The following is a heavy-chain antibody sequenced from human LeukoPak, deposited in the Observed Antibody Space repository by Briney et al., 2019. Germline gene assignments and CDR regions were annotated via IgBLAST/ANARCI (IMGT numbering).Heavy chain of an antibody. Sequence: GGSLRLSCAASGFSFSLYGMHWVRQAPGKGLEWVAVISNDGDSEYYLDSVKGRFTISRDNAKDTLYLQMDSLRRDDTAVYFCAKDGRGRTFFGDIEYWGQGTLVAVSS. CDR2: ISNDGDSE. D-gene: IGHD3-10*01. V-gene: IGHV3-30*18. CDR1: GFSFSLYG. J-gene: IGHJ4*02. CDR3: AKDGRGRTFFGDIEY.